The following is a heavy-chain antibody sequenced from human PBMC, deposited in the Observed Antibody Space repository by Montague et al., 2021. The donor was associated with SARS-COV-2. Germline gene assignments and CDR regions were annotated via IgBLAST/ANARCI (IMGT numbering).Heavy chain of an antibody. CDR2: IYYSGNT. CDR3: ARDSHYYDTRAGCNYGLDV. Sequence: SETLSLTCAVSGASISSYYWSWIRQPPGKGLEWIGYIYYSGNTNYNPSLKSRVTISVDTSKNQFSLKLSSVTAAGTAVYYCARDSHYYDTRAGCNYGLDVWGQGTTVTVSS. V-gene: IGHV4-59*12. D-gene: IGHD3-22*01. J-gene: IGHJ6*02. CDR1: GASISSYY.